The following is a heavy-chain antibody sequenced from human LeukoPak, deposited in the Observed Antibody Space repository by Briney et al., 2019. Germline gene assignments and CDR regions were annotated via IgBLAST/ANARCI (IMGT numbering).Heavy chain of an antibody. CDR2: ISSSGSNI. J-gene: IGHJ4*02. CDR1: GFTFSSYS. V-gene: IGHV3-48*04. CDR3: ASYGIVGGT. Sequence: GGSLRLSCAASGFTFSSYSMNWVRQAPGKGLEWVSYISSSGSNIYYADSVKGRFTISRDNAKNSLYLQMNSLRAEDTAVYYCASYGIVGGTGGQGTLVTVS. D-gene: IGHD1-26*01.